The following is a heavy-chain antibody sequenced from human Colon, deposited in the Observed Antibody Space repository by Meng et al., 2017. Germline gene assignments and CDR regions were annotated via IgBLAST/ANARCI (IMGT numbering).Heavy chain of an antibody. CDR1: GFTFSLYA. D-gene: IGHD1-1*01. Sequence: EVQSVESGGGLVKPGESLRVSCEASGFTFSLYAINWVRQAPGEGLEWVASITSSSNYIHYSDSVKGRFTVSRDNARNSSYLQMDSLRAEDTAVYYCARVGTARPFDYWGQGTLVTVSS. CDR2: ITSSSNYI. CDR3: ARVGTARPFDY. V-gene: IGHV3-21*01. J-gene: IGHJ4*02.